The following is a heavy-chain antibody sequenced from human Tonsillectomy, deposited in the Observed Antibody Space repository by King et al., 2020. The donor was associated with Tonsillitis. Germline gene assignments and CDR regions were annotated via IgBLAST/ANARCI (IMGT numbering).Heavy chain of an antibody. Sequence: VQLVESGAEVKKPGSSVKVSCKASGDIFRSYAISWVRQAPGQGLEWMGGIIPLFGIANYTQEFQGRVTITADDSASTAYMELSSLRSEDTAVYYCARDYRGYSGYALFDYWGQGTLVTVSS. CDR2: IIPLFGIA. CDR3: ARDYRGYSGYALFDY. J-gene: IGHJ4*02. CDR1: GDIFRSYA. V-gene: IGHV1-69*01. D-gene: IGHD5-12*01.